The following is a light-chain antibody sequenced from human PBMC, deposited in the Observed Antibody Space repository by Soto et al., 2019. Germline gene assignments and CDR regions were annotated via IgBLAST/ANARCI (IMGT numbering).Light chain of an antibody. CDR1: QSVLYSSNNKNY. CDR3: QQFLGTPLT. V-gene: IGKV4-1*01. CDR2: WAS. J-gene: IGKJ4*01. Sequence: DIVMTQSPDSLAVSLGERATINCKSSQSVLYSSNNKNYLAWYQQKPGQPPKLLIYWASTRESGVPDRFSGNGSGTDFTLTISSLQAEDVAVYYCQQFLGTPLTFGGGTKVEIK.